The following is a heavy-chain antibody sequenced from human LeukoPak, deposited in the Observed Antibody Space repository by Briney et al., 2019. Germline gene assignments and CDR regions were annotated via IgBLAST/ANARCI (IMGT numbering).Heavy chain of an antibody. V-gene: IGHV3-33*01. CDR1: GFTFSSYG. CDR3: ARDSGSGGLDY. Sequence: PGRSLRLSCAASGFTFSSYGMHWVRQAPGKGLEWVAVIWYDGSNKYYADSVKGRFTISRDNSKNTLYLQMNSLRAEDTAVYYCARDSGSGGLDYWGQGTLVTVSS. J-gene: IGHJ4*02. D-gene: IGHD3-10*01. CDR2: IWYDGSNK.